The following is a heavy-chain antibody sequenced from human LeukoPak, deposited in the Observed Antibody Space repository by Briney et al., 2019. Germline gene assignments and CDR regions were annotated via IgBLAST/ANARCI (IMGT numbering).Heavy chain of an antibody. V-gene: IGHV3-66*01. Sequence: GGSLKLSCAVSGFTFSSNYMSWVRQAPGKGLEWVSVIFSGGSTYYADSVKGRLTISRDDSKNTVYLQMDRLRAEDTSVDFCGRGGEIRGYYYADYWGQGTLVTVSS. CDR3: GRGGEIRGYYYADY. CDR2: IFSGGST. CDR1: GFTFSSNY. J-gene: IGHJ4*02. D-gene: IGHD3-22*01.